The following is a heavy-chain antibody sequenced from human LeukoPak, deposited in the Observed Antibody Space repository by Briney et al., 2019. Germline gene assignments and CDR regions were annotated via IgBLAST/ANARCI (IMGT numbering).Heavy chain of an antibody. V-gene: IGHV4-30-2*01. CDR1: AGSISSGGYS. Sequence: SETLSLTCAVSAGSISSGGYSLSWIRQPPGKGLEWIGYIYHSGSTYYNPSLKSRVTISVDRSKNQFSLKLSSVTAADTAVYYCARGHSSGYYSYWGQGTLVTVSS. CDR3: ARGHSSGYYSY. CDR2: IYHSGST. D-gene: IGHD3-22*01. J-gene: IGHJ4*02.